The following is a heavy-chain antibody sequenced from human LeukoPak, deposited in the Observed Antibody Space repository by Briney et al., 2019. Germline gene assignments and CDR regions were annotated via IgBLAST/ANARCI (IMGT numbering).Heavy chain of an antibody. V-gene: IGHV3-74*01. J-gene: IGHJ4*02. D-gene: IGHD1-14*01. CDR3: VRVGRSALDY. CDR2: KSDGSFT. Sequence: KSDGSFTSIADSAKGRFTISRDNAKNTVYLQMNSLRAEDTAVYYCVRVGRSALDYWGQGTLVTVSS.